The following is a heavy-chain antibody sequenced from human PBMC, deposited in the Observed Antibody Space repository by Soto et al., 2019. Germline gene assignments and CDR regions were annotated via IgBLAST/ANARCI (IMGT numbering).Heavy chain of an antibody. Sequence: GGSLRLSCAASGFTFSSYAMSWVRQAPGKGLEWVSAISGSGGSTYCADSVKGRFTISRDNSKNTLYLQMNSLRAEDTAVYYFAKDSLVPAAPYYHYLMYVCGQGSTDIGSS. CDR3: AKDSLVPAAPYYHYLMYV. CDR2: ISGSGGST. CDR1: GFTFSSYA. V-gene: IGHV3-23*01. J-gene: IGHJ6*01. D-gene: IGHD6-13*01.